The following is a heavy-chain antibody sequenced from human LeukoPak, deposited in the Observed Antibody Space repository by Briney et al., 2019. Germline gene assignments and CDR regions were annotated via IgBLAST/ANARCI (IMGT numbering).Heavy chain of an antibody. CDR1: GYTFTSYA. Sequence: ASVKVSCKASGYTFTSYAMNWVRQAPGQGLEWMGWISAYNGNTNYAQKLQGRVTMTTDTSTSTAYMELRSLRSDDTAVYFCARDGRHRLSGYGGWFDPWGQGTLVTVSS. D-gene: IGHD3-22*01. CDR3: ARDGRHRLSGYGGWFDP. CDR2: ISAYNGNT. V-gene: IGHV1-18*01. J-gene: IGHJ5*02.